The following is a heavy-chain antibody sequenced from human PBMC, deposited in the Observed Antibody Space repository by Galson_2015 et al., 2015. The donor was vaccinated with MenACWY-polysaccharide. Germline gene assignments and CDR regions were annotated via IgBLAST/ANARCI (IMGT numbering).Heavy chain of an antibody. CDR3: AKRARVVAAAWYGMDV. V-gene: IGHV3-23*01. CDR2: TTGSGGAT. Sequence: SLRLSCAAAGFSFSSYAMSWVRQAPGKGLEWVSATTGSGGATYYVDSVKGRFTISRDNSKNTLYLQMNSLRVEDTAVYYCAKRARVVAAAWYGMDVWGQGTTVTVSS. J-gene: IGHJ6*02. CDR1: GFSFSSYA. D-gene: IGHD2-15*01.